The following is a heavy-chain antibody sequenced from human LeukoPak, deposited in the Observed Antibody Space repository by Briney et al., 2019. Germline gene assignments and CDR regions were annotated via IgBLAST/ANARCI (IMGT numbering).Heavy chain of an antibody. Sequence: PGESLKISCQGSGYRFSNYWIAWVRQMPGKGLEWMGIIHPGDSDTRYSPSYQGQVTISADKSINTAYLQWSSLKASDTAMYYCAVYYSGSGSYYNPFDYWGQGTLVTVSS. D-gene: IGHD3-10*01. CDR3: AVYYSGSGSYYNPFDY. V-gene: IGHV5-51*01. CDR1: GYRFSNYW. CDR2: IHPGDSDT. J-gene: IGHJ4*02.